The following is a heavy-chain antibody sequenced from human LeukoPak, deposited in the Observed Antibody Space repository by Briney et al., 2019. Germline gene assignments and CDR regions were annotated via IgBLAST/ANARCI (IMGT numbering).Heavy chain of an antibody. Sequence: PSETLSLTCAVYGGSFSGYYWSWIRQPPGKGLEWIGEINHSGSTNYNPSLKSRVTISVDTSKNQFSLKLSSVTAADTAVYYCARRRKPRYYYGSGPHQDPFDYWGQGTLVTVSS. CDR2: INHSGST. CDR1: GGSFSGYY. V-gene: IGHV4-34*01. J-gene: IGHJ4*02. CDR3: ARRRKPRYYYGSGPHQDPFDY. D-gene: IGHD3-10*01.